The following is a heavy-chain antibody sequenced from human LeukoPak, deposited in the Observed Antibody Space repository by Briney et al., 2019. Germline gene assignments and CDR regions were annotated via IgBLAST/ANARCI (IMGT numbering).Heavy chain of an antibody. V-gene: IGHV4-39*01. CDR1: GGSISSSSYY. CDR2: IYYSGST. Sequence: SETLSLTCTVSGGSISSSSYYWGWIRQPPGKGLEWIGSIYYSGSTYYNPSLKSRVTISVDTSKNQFSLKLSSVTAADTAVYYCARQRLIAARPPAHFDYWGQGTLVTVSS. CDR3: ARQRLIAARPPAHFDY. J-gene: IGHJ4*02. D-gene: IGHD6-6*01.